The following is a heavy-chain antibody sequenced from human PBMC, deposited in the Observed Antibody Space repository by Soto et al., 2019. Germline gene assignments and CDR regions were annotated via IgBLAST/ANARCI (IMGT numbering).Heavy chain of an antibody. CDR2: INHSGST. CDR3: ARVAAAADY. Sequence: SETLSLTCAVYGGSFSGYYWSWIRQPPGKGLEWIGEINHSGSTNYNPSLKSRVTISVDTSKIQFSLKLSSVTAADTAVYYCARVAAAADYWGQGTLVTVSS. J-gene: IGHJ4*02. V-gene: IGHV4-34*01. CDR1: GGSFSGYY. D-gene: IGHD2-15*01.